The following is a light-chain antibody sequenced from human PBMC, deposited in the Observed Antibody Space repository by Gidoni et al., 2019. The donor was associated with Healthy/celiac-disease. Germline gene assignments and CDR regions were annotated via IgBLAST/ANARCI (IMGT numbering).Light chain of an antibody. V-gene: IGKV3-15*01. CDR2: GAS. CDR1: QSVSSN. J-gene: IGKJ2*01. Sequence: EIVMTKSPATLSVSPGERATLSCRASQSVSSNGAWYQQKPGQAPRLLIYGASTRATGIPARFSGSGSGTEFTLTISSLQSEDFAVYYCQQYNNWPMYTFGQGTKLEIK. CDR3: QQYNNWPMYT.